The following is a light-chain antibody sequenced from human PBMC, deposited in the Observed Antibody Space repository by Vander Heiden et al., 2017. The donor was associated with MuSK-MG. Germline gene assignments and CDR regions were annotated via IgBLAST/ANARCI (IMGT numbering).Light chain of an antibody. V-gene: IGKV1-33*01. Sequence: DIQMTQSPSSLSASVGDRVTITCQASQDISNYLNWYQQKGGKAPKLLIYDASNLETGVPSRFSGSGSGTDFTFTISSLQPEDLAIYYCQQDDNLPFTFGNGTKVDIK. CDR3: QQDDNLPFT. CDR1: QDISNY. J-gene: IGKJ3*01. CDR2: DAS.